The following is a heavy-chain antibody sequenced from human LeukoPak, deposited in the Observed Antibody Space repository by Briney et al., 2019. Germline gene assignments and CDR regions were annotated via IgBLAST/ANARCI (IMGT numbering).Heavy chain of an antibody. D-gene: IGHD3-22*01. CDR1: GGSISSGGYS. CDR3: ARTDSSYRGYFGY. Sequence: SETLSLTCAVSGGSISSGGYSWSWIRQPPGKGLEWIGYIYHSGSTYYNPSLKSRVTISVDRSKNQFSLKLSSVTAADTAVYYCARTDSSYRGYFGYWGQGTLVTVSS. J-gene: IGHJ4*02. CDR2: IYHSGST. V-gene: IGHV4-30-2*01.